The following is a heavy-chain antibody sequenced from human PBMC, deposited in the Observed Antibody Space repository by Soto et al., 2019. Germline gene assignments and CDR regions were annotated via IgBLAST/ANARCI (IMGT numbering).Heavy chain of an antibody. CDR1: GGSVSSGNYY. J-gene: IGHJ4*02. V-gene: IGHV4-61*01. CDR3: TRVPVSGSYYFDF. Sequence: QVQLQESGSGLVKPSETLSLTCTVSGGSVSSGNYYWSWIRQPPGKGLEWIGYIFHTGTTNYNPSLKSRVAISIDPSMNQFSLKLSSVTAADTAVYYCTRVPVSGSYYFDFWGQGTPVTVSS. CDR2: IFHTGTT. D-gene: IGHD1-26*01.